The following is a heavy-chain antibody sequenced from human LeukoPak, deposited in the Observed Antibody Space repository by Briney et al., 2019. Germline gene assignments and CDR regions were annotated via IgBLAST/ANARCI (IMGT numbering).Heavy chain of an antibody. Sequence: PSETLSLTCCVSGGSFSGFFWTWIRQSPGRGLEWIGEINRRGTTYYNPSLESRLAISLDTSRNQFFLNLTSVTAADTAVYFCARGGTTYFSGSGTHPWGQGTLVTVSS. V-gene: IGHV4-34*01. CDR3: ARGGTTYFSGSGTHP. J-gene: IGHJ5*02. D-gene: IGHD3-10*01. CDR2: INRRGTT. CDR1: GGSFSGFF.